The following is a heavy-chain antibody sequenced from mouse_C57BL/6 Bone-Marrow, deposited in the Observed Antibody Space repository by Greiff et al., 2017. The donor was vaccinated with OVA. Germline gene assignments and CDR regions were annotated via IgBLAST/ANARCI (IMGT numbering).Heavy chain of an antibody. J-gene: IGHJ4*01. CDR2: ITHSGET. CDR1: GFPITSGYY. Sequence: QVQLQQSGPGLVKPSQSLFLTCSITGFPITSGYYWIWLRQSPGKPLEWMGYITHSGETFYNPSLQSPISITRETSKNQFFLQLNSVTTEDTAMYYCAGDSGYDAMDYWGQGTSVTVSS. CDR3: AGDSGYDAMDY. V-gene: IGHV12-3*01.